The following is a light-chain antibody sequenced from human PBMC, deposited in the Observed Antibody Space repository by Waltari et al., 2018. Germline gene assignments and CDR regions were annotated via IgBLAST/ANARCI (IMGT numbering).Light chain of an antibody. CDR2: LGS. V-gene: IGKV2-28*01. J-gene: IGKJ2*01. CDR1: QSLLYSDGYNR. CDR3: MQVLQPPYT. Sequence: VVMTQSPLSLPVTPGEPASISCRSSQSLLYSDGYNRLDWYLQKTGQSPQLLIYLGSNRASGVPDRFSGRGSSTDFTLKISRVEAEDVGVYYCMQVLQPPYTFGQGTKLEIK.